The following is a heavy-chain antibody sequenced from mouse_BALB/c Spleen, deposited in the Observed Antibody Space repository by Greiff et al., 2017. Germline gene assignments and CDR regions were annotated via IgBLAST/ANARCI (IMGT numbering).Heavy chain of an antibody. J-gene: IGHJ3*01. CDR1: GYSFTDYI. CDR3: ATTAPFAY. D-gene: IGHD1-2*01. Sequence: VQLQQSGPELEKPGASVKISCKASGYSFTDYIMLWVKQSHGKSLEWIGNINPYYGSTSYNLKFKGKATLTVDKSSSTAYMQLNSLTSEDSAVYYCATTAPFAYWGQGTLVTVSA. V-gene: IGHV1-39*01. CDR2: INPYYGST.